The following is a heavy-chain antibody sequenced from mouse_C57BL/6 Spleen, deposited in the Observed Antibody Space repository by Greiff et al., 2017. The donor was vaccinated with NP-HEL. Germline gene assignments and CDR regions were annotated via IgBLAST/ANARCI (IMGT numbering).Heavy chain of an antibody. CDR3: SRSFSTGTGFAY. V-gene: IGHV1-55*01. Sequence: QVQLQQPGAELVKPGASVKMSCKASGYTFTSYWITWVKQRPGQGLEWIGDIYPGSGSTNYNEKFKSKATLTVDTSSSTAYMQLSSLTSEDSAVYYGSRSFSTGTGFAYWGQGTLVTVAA. CDR2: IYPGSGST. CDR1: GYTFTSYW. D-gene: IGHD4-1*02. J-gene: IGHJ3*01.